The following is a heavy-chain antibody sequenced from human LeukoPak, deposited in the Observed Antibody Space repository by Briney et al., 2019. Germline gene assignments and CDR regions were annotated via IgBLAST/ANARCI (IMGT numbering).Heavy chain of an antibody. CDR3: AKDRTFLGVVIDY. V-gene: IGHV3-30*02. J-gene: IGHJ4*02. CDR2: IRYDGSNK. Sequence: TGGSLRLSCAASGFTFSSYGMHWVRQAPGKGLEWVAFIRYDGSNKYYADSVKGRFTISRDNSKNTLYLQMNSLRAEDTAVYYCAKDRTFLGVVIDYWGQGTLVTVSS. D-gene: IGHD3-3*01. CDR1: GFTFSSYG.